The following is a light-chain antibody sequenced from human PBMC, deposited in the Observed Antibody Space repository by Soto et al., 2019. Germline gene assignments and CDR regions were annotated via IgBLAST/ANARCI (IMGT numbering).Light chain of an antibody. Sequence: DVVLTQSPLSLSVTLGQPASISCGSSRSLVHSDGNIYLIWFQQRPGQSPRRLIYQVSNRDSGVPDRFSGSGSVTDFTLKISRVEAEDVGVYYCMQGTHRPLTFGGGTKVDIK. CDR2: QVS. V-gene: IGKV2-30*02. J-gene: IGKJ4*01. CDR3: MQGTHRPLT. CDR1: RSLVHSDGNIY.